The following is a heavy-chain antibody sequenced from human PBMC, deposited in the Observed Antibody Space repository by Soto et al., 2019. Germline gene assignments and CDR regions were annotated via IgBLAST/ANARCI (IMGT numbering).Heavy chain of an antibody. J-gene: IGHJ4*02. V-gene: IGHV3-33*01. CDR2: VWHDGSNK. CDR3: TRAAIRGELLDY. CDR1: GFSFNNHG. Sequence: QVQLVESGGGVVQPGRSLRLSCAASGFSFNNHGMHWVRQAPGKGLEWVAFVWHDGSNKGYADSVKGRFTISRDNSKNTLNLQMNSLRVEDTAVYYCTRAAIRGELLDYWGQGTQVTVS. D-gene: IGHD1-26*01.